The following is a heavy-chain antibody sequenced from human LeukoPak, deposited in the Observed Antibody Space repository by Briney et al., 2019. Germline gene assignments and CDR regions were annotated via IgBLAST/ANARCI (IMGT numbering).Heavy chain of an antibody. Sequence: PGGSLRLSCAASGFTFSSYWMHWVRQAPGKGLVWVSRINSDGTITSYADSVKGRFTISRDDAKNTLYVQMNSLRAEDTGVYYCARANYHDYWGQGTLVTVSS. J-gene: IGHJ4*02. V-gene: IGHV3-74*01. CDR1: GFTFSSYW. CDR3: ARANYHDY. CDR2: INSDGTIT. D-gene: IGHD2-2*01.